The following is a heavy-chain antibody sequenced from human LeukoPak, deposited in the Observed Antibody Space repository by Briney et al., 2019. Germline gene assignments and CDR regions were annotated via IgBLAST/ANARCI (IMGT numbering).Heavy chain of an antibody. J-gene: IGHJ6*03. D-gene: IGHD4-17*01. CDR1: GYTFTSYG. Sequence: EASVKVSCKASGYTFTSYGISWVRQAPGQGLEWMGWISAYNGNTNYAQKLQGRVTMTTDTSTSTAYMELRSLRSDDTAVYYCARGSTLTTVTPRGLYYYMDVWGKGTTVTVSS. CDR2: ISAYNGNT. V-gene: IGHV1-18*01. CDR3: ARGSTLTTVTPRGLYYYMDV.